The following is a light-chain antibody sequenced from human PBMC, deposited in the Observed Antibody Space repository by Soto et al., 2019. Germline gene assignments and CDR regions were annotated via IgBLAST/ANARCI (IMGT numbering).Light chain of an antibody. J-gene: IGKJ1*01. CDR3: LQYHSDWT. CDR1: QNIQRW. Sequence: DTQMTQSPSTVSASVGDRITITCRASQNIQRWLAWYQQKPGKAPKLLIYKASSLERGVPSRFSAGGSGVEFTLNISSVQPEDCATYHCLQYHSDWTFGQGTKVEIK. V-gene: IGKV1-5*03. CDR2: KAS.